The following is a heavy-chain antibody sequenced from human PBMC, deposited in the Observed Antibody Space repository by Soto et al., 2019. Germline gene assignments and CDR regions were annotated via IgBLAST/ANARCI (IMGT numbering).Heavy chain of an antibody. CDR2: IYYSGST. CDR1: GGSISSGGYY. J-gene: IGHJ4*02. V-gene: IGHV4-31*03. D-gene: IGHD3-22*01. Sequence: SETLSLTCTVSGGSISSGGYYWSWIRQHPGKGLEWIGYIYYSGSTYYNPSLKSRVTISVDTSKNQISLKLSSVTAADTAVYYCARETSYYYDSSGYYDRQNYFDYWGQGTLVTVSS. CDR3: ARETSYYYDSSGYYDRQNYFDY.